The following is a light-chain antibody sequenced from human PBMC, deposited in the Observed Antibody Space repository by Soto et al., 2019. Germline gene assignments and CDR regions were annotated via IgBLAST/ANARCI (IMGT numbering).Light chain of an antibody. CDR2: KEY. CDR3: KPYNSYYGT. Sequence: IQVIQSPSTLSASVGYIVTINCRANQSISSWLAWYQQKPGKDHKIMIYKEYGLESGVTSRFSGSGSGTEFTLTIRSLQTDDFATYYCKPYNSYYGTLGQGTKVDIK. CDR1: QSISSW. V-gene: IGKV1-5*03. J-gene: IGKJ1*01.